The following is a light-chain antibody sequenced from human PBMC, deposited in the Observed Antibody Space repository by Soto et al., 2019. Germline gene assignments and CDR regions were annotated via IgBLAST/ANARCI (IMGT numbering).Light chain of an antibody. CDR1: QNITNW. Sequence: DIQMTQSPSTLSASVGDRVTIACRASQNITNWLAWYQQKPGKVPKLLIYTATRLESGVPSRFSGSGSGTEFTLTISSLQHDYVETYYGQQYNSYSRGTFGQGTKVEIK. J-gene: IGKJ1*01. CDR2: TAT. CDR3: QQYNSYSRGT. V-gene: IGKV1-5*03.